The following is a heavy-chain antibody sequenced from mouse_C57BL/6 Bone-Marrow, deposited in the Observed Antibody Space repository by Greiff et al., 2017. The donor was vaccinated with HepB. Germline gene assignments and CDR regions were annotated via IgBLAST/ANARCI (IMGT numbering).Heavy chain of an antibody. Sequence: VHVKQSGAELVRPGASVKLSCTASGFNIKDDYMHWVKQRPEQGLEWIGWIDPENGDTEYASKFQGKATITADTSSNTAYLQLSSLTSEDTAVYYCTLSNYGWFAYWGQGTLVTVSA. V-gene: IGHV14-4*01. D-gene: IGHD2-5*01. CDR1: GFNIKDDY. CDR2: IDPENGDT. CDR3: TLSNYGWFAY. J-gene: IGHJ3*01.